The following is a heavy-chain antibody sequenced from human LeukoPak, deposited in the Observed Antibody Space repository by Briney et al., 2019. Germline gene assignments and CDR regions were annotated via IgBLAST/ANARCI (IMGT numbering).Heavy chain of an antibody. V-gene: IGHV1-2*02. J-gene: IGHJ4*02. CDR1: GYTFTGYY. D-gene: IGHD3-3*01. CDR3: ARDRDSDYDFWSGYHSYYFDY. Sequence: GASVKVSCKASGYTFTGYYMHWVRQAPGQGLEWMGWINPNSGGTNYAQKFQGRVTMTRDTSISTAHMELSRLRSDDTAVYYCARDRDSDYDFWSGYHSYYFDYWGQGTLVTVSS. CDR2: INPNSGGT.